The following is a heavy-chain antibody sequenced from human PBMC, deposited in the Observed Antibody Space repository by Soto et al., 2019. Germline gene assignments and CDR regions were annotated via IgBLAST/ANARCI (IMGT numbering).Heavy chain of an antibody. CDR1: GGSITNDY. CDR2: SYYSGST. V-gene: IGHV4-59*08. D-gene: IGHD1-1*01. Sequence: SETLSLTCTVSGGSITNDYWSWIRQSPGKGLEWIGCSYYSGSTSYNPSLRSRVTISIDTSKTQFSLRLRSVTAADTAVYYCARRQNWNNLFDTWGQGTLVTVSS. CDR3: ARRQNWNNLFDT. J-gene: IGHJ5*02.